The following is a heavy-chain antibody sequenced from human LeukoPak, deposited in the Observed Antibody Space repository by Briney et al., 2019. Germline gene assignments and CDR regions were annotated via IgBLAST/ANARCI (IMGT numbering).Heavy chain of an antibody. V-gene: IGHV5-51*01. CDR2: IYPGDSDT. CDR3: ARSLEDIVVVSAARGTNYYYGMDV. D-gene: IGHD2-2*01. Sequence: GESLKIFCKGSGYSFTNYWIGWVRQMPGKGLEWMGIIYPGDSDTRYSPSFQGQVTISADRSISTAYLQWSSLKASDTAMYYCARSLEDIVVVSAARGTNYYYGMDVWGQGTTVTVSS. J-gene: IGHJ6*02. CDR1: GYSFTNYW.